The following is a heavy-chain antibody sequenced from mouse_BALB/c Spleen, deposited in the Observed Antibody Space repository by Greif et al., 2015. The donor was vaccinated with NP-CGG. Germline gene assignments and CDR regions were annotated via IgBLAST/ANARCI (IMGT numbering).Heavy chain of an antibody. D-gene: IGHD1-1*01. V-gene: IGHV5-17*02. CDR3: ARTTVVAYYAMDY. CDR1: GFTFSSFG. J-gene: IGHJ4*01. CDR2: ISSGSSTI. Sequence: EVQVVESGGGLVQPGGSRKLSCAASGFTFSSFGMHWVRQAPEKELEWVAYISSGSSTIYYADTVKGRFTISRDNPKNTLFLQMTSLRSEDTAMYYCARTTVVAYYAMDYWGQGTSVTVSS.